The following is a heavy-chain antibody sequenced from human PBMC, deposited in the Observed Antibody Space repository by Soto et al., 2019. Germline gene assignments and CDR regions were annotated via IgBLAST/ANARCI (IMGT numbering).Heavy chain of an antibody. D-gene: IGHD6-13*01. CDR3: ARLIGSSWYYFDY. CDR2: IDLSDSYT. V-gene: IGHV5-10-1*03. J-gene: IGHJ4*02. Sequence: EVHLVQSGAEVKKPGASLRISCKGSGHALTSYWISWVRQMPGKGLEWMGRIDLSDSYTSYSTSFQGHVTISGDRSTSTAYLQWDSLTASDTAMYFCARLIGSSWYYFDYWGQGTQLTVSS. CDR1: GHALTSYW.